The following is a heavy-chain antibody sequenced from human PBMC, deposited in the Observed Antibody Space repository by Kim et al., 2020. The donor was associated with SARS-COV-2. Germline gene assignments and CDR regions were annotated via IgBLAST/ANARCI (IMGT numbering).Heavy chain of an antibody. CDR2: INHSGST. D-gene: IGHD6-19*01. CDR3: ARGGGSGWYKRSPIDY. V-gene: IGHV4-34*01. Sequence: SETLSLTCAVYGGSFSGYYWSWIRQPPGKGLEWIGEINHSGSTNYNPSLKSRVTISVDTSKNQFSLKLSSVTAADTAVYYCARGGGSGWYKRSPIDYWGQGTLVTVSS. CDR1: GGSFSGYY. J-gene: IGHJ4*02.